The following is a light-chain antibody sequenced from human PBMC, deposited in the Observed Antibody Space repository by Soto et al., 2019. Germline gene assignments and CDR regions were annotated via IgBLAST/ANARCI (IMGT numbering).Light chain of an antibody. CDR2: VQGSGSY. J-gene: IGLJ3*02. Sequence: QLVLTHSSSASASLGSSVKLTCTLSSGHSGYTIAWHQQQPGEAPRYLMKVQGSGSYNKGSGVPDRFSGSSSGADRYLTISNLQFEDEADYYCETWDTNTHRVFGGGTKLTVL. CDR3: ETWDTNTHRV. CDR1: SGHSGYT. V-gene: IGLV4-60*02.